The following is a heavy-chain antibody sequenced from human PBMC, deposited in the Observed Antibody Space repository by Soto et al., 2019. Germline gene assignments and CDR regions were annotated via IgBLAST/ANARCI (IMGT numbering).Heavy chain of an antibody. CDR2: IYWDDDK. CDR3: AHRRHPYYDSSGFGAFDI. D-gene: IGHD3-22*01. V-gene: IGHV2-5*02. J-gene: IGHJ3*02. Sequence: QITLKESGPTLVKPTQTLTLTCIFSGFSLSTTGVGVGWIRQPPGKALGWLGIIYWDDDKRYSPSLKSRLTTXKXXSKNQVVLTMTNMDPVDTATYYCAHRRHPYYDSSGFGAFDIWGQGTMVTVSS. CDR1: GFSLSTTGVG.